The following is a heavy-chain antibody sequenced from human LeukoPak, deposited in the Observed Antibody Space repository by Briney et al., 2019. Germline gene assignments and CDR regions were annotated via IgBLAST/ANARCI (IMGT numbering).Heavy chain of an antibody. CDR3: ARGNPPRYCSGGSCYSKMNWFDP. CDR2: IKHSGST. CDR1: GGSFSGYY. Sequence: PSETLSLTCAVYGGSFSGYYWSWIRQPPGKGLEWIGEIKHSGSTNFNPSLKSRVTISVDTSKNQFSLKLSSVTAADTAVYYCARGNPPRYCSGGSCYSKMNWFDPWGQGTLVTVSS. J-gene: IGHJ5*02. V-gene: IGHV4-34*01. D-gene: IGHD2-15*01.